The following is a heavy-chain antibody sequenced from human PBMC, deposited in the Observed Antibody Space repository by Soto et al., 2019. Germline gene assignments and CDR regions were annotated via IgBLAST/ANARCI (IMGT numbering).Heavy chain of an antibody. Sequence: QVQLVQSGAEVKKPGSSVKVSCKASGGTFSSYAISWVRQAPGQGLEWMGGIIPIFGTANYAQKFQGRVTITSAESTTXAYMELSSLRSEDTAVYYCAIDLGYCISTSCQGGYWGQGTLVTVSS. V-gene: IGHV1-69*05. CDR2: IIPIFGTA. J-gene: IGHJ4*02. D-gene: IGHD2-2*01. CDR1: GGTFSSYA. CDR3: AIDLGYCISTSCQGGY.